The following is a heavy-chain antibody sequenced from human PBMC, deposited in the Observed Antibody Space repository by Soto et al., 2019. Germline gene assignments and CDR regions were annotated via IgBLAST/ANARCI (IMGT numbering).Heavy chain of an antibody. V-gene: IGHV4-59*01. CDR3: ARGSDFLYYYGRDV. Sequence: SETLSLTCAVSGGSISSDFWSWFRQPPGKGLEWIGYIFYTGTTKYNPSLKSRVTISVNTSKNQFSLNLRSVSAADTAVYYCARGSDFLYYYGRDVWGQGTRVTVSS. CDR1: GGSISSDF. CDR2: IFYTGTT. J-gene: IGHJ6*02. D-gene: IGHD5-12*01.